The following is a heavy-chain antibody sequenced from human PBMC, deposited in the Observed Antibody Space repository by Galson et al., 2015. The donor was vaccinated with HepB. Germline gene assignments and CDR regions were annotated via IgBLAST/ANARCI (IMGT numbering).Heavy chain of an antibody. CDR1: GGSISSYC. CDR2: IYYSGST. CDR3: ARLNGRDDFWSGYYSRVGGPKKFDY. J-gene: IGHJ4*02. D-gene: IGHD3-3*01. Sequence: SETLSLACTVAGGSISSYCWSWIRQPPGKWREWIGYIYYSGSTNYNPSFKSRVTISVDTSKNQFSLKLSSVTAADTAVYYCARLNGRDDFWSGYYSRVGGPKKFDYWGQGTLVTVSS. V-gene: IGHV4-59*08.